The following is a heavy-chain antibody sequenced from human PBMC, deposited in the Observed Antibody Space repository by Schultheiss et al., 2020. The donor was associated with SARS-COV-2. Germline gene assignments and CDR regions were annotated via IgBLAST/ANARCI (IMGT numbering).Heavy chain of an antibody. V-gene: IGHV3-74*01. CDR2: INSDGSTT. J-gene: IGHJ6*02. D-gene: IGHD6-6*01. CDR3: ARDSLVAVRSSPWDYYYYGMDV. Sequence: GESLKISCAASGFTLSSYWMHWVRQAPGKGLVWVSRINSDGSTTSYADSVKGRFTISRDNAKNTLYLQMNSLRAEDTAVYYCARDSLVAVRSSPWDYYYYGMDVWGQGTTVTVSS. CDR1: GFTLSSYW.